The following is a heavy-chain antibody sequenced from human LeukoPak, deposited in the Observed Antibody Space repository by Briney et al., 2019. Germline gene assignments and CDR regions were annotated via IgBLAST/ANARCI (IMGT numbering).Heavy chain of an antibody. J-gene: IGHJ4*02. Sequence: SETLSLTCAVYGGSFSGYYWSWIRQPPGKGLEWIGEINHSGSTNYNPSLMSRVTISVDTSKNQFSLKLSSVTAADTAVYYCARKAYCTNGVCYRVGRVRYFVYWSQGTLVTVSS. V-gene: IGHV4-34*01. CDR1: GGSFSGYY. CDR3: ARKAYCTNGVCYRVGRVRYFVY. D-gene: IGHD2-8*01. CDR2: INHSGST.